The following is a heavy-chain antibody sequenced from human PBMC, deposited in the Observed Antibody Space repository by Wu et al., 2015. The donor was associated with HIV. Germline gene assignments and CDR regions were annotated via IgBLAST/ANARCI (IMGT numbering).Heavy chain of an antibody. Sequence: QVQLVQSGAEVKKPGASVKVSCKTSGYTFIDFHIHWVRQAPGQGLEWMGWINPNSGGTNFAQKFQGRVAVTRDTSISTAYMELNRLRSDDTAVYYCARGGTNYYDRSAYLPDYYYMDVWGKGTTVTVSS. V-gene: IGHV1-2*02. J-gene: IGHJ6*03. CDR2: INPNSGGT. CDR3: ARGGTNYYDRSAYLPDYYYMDV. CDR1: GYTFIDFH. D-gene: IGHD3-22*01.